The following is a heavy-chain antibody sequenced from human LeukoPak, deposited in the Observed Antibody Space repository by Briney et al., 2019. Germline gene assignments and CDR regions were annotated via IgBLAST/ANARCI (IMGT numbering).Heavy chain of an antibody. D-gene: IGHD3-22*01. J-gene: IGHJ4*02. CDR2: IYYSGST. V-gene: IGHV4-31*03. CDR1: GGSINTGGYY. CDR3: ARAAPNYYDSSGSLRNPYFDY. Sequence: SETLSLTCTVSGGSINTGGYYWSWIRQHPGRGLEWIGNIYYSGSTYYSPSLKSRVTMSVDTSKNQFSLTLISVTAADTAVYFCARAAPNYYDSSGSLRNPYFDYWGQGTLVTVSS.